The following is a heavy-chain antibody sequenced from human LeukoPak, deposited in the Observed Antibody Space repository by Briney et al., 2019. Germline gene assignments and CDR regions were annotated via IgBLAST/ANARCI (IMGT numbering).Heavy chain of an antibody. J-gene: IGHJ5*02. CDR2: TYYRSKWFS. CDR3: ARGPAVLDP. V-gene: IGHV6-1*01. Sequence: SQTLSLTCAISGDSVSSNSAAWNWIRQSPSRGLEWLGRTYYRSKWFSAYAVSVKSRIIINPDTSENRFSLQLNSVTPEDTAVYYCARGPAVLDPWGQGTLVTVSS. D-gene: IGHD2-2*01. CDR1: GDSVSSNSAA.